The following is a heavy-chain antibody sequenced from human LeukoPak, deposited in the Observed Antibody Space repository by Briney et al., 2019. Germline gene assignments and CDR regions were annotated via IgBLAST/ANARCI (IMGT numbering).Heavy chain of an antibody. Sequence: GGSLRLSYAASGNYWMHWVRQAPGKGLVWVSHINSDGSWTSYADSVKGRFTISKDNAKNTVYLQMNSLRAEDTAVYYCVSFYETYWGRGTLVTVSS. CDR3: VSFYETY. J-gene: IGHJ4*02. CDR1: GNYW. D-gene: IGHD2/OR15-2a*01. CDR2: INSDGSWT. V-gene: IGHV3-74*01.